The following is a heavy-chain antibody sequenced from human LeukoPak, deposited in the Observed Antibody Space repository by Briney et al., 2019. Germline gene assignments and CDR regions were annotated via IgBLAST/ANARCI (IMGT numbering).Heavy chain of an antibody. CDR3: ARDGTVTTVPAFDI. CDR2: IYYSGST. D-gene: IGHD4-11*01. V-gene: IGHV4-59*01. J-gene: IGHJ3*02. CDR1: GGSISSYY. Sequence: PSETLSLTCTVSGGSISSYYWSWIRQPPGTGLEWIGYIYYSGSTNYNPSLKSRVTISVDTSKNQFSLKLSSVTAADTAVYYCARDGTVTTVPAFDIWGQGTMVTVSS.